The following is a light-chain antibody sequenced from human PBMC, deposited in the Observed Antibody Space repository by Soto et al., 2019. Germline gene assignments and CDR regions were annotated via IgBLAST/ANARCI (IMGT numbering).Light chain of an antibody. Sequence: ESVLTQSPGTLSLSPGERATLSCRASQSVSSSYLAWYQQKPGQAPRLLIYGASSRATGIPDRFSGSGSGTEFTLTSSRLEPEDFAVYYCQQDGSSPRTFGQGTKVDIK. CDR1: QSVSSSY. CDR2: GAS. CDR3: QQDGSSPRT. V-gene: IGKV3-20*01. J-gene: IGKJ1*01.